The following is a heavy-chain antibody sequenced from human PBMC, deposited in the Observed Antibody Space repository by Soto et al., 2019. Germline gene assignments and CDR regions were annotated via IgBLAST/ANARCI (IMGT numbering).Heavy chain of an antibody. Sequence: GGSLRLSCAASGFTFSNAWMNWVRQAPGKGLEWVGRIKSKTDGGTTDYAAPEKGRFTISRDDSKNTLYLQMNSLKTDATAVYYCTTDRLMTTVTHVRVVPSYYYYYGMDVWGQGTTVTVSS. CDR2: IKSKTDGGTT. V-gene: IGHV3-15*07. CDR3: TTDRLMTTVTHVRVVPSYYYYYGMDV. D-gene: IGHD4-17*01. CDR1: GFTFSNAW. J-gene: IGHJ6*02.